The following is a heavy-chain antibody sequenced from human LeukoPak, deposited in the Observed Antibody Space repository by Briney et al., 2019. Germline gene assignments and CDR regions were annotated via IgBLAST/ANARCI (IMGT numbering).Heavy chain of an antibody. Sequence: GGSLRLSCAASGFTFSSYGMHWVRQAPGEGLEWVAVISYDGSNKYYADSVKGRFTISRDNSKNTAYLEMNSLKTEDTAVYFCTRRGTASAPDDYWGQGALVTVSS. V-gene: IGHV3-30*03. CDR1: GFTFSSYG. J-gene: IGHJ4*02. CDR3: TRRGTASAPDDY. CDR2: ISYDGSNK. D-gene: IGHD6-13*01.